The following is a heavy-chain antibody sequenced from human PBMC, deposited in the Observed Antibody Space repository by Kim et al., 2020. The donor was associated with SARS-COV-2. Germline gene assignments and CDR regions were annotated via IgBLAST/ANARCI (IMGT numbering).Heavy chain of an antibody. CDR1: GFTFSSYA. V-gene: IGHV3-23*01. CDR3: AKEGRIFGVVIKRTLHFDY. CDR2: ISGSGGST. Sequence: GGSLRLSCAASGFTFSSYAMSWVRQAPGKGLEWVSAISGSGGSTYYADSVKGRFTISRDNSKNTLYLQMNSLRAEDTAVYYCAKEGRIFGVVIKRTLHFDYWGQGTLVTVSS. J-gene: IGHJ4*02. D-gene: IGHD3-3*02.